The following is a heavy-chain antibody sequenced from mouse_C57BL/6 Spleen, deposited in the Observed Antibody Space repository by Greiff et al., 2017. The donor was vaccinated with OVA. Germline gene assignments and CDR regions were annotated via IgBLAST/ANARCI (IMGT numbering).Heavy chain of an antibody. CDR2: IDPSDSYT. CDR3: ARGWSQTDFDY. D-gene: IGHD2-3*01. J-gene: IGHJ2*01. V-gene: IGHV1-50*01. Sequence: QVQLQQPGAELVKPGASVKLSCKASGYTFTSYWMQWVKQRPGQGLEWIGEIDPSDSYTNYNQKFKGKATLTVDTSSSTAYMQLSSLTSEDSAVYYCARGWSQTDFDYWGQGTTLTVSS. CDR1: GYTFTSYW.